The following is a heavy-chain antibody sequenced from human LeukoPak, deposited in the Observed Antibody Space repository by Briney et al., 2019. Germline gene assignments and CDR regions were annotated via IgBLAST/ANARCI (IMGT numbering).Heavy chain of an antibody. CDR1: GYTFTSYD. V-gene: IGHV1-18*01. CDR2: ISAYNGNT. CDR3: ARNQPYSSSWYWAYYYGMDV. D-gene: IGHD6-13*01. J-gene: IGHJ6*02. Sequence: VASVKVSCKASGYTFTSYDISWVRQAPGQGLEWMGWISAYNGNTNYAQKLQGRVTMTTDTSTSTAYMELRSLRSDDTAVYYCARNQPYSSSWYWAYYYGMDVWGQGTTVTVSS.